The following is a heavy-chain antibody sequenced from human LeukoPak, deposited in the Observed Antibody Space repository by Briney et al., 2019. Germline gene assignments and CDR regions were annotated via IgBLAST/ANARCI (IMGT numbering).Heavy chain of an antibody. CDR1: GFTFSSYG. CDR3: ANTYYYDNSGYPHDAFDI. CDR2: ISYDGSNK. Sequence: GGSLRLSCAASGFTFSSYGMHWVRQAPGKGLEWVAVISYDGSNKYYTDSVKGRFTISRDNSKNTLYLQMNSLRAEDTAVYYCANTYYYDNSGYPHDAFDIWGQGTMLTVSS. D-gene: IGHD3-22*01. V-gene: IGHV3-30*18. J-gene: IGHJ3*02.